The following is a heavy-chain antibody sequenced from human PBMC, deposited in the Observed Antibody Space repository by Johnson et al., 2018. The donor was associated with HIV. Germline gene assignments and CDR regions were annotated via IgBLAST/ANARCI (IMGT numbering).Heavy chain of an antibody. D-gene: IGHD3-22*01. CDR1: GFTFSSYA. J-gene: IGHJ3*02. Sequence: QVQLVESGGGVVQPGRSLSLSCAASGFTFSSYAMHWVRQAPGKGLEWVAVISYDGRNKYYADSVKGRFPISRANSKNTLYLQLNSLRAEDTAVYYCARDRSTPQPYYYDSSGYRGYSAFDIWGQGTMVTVSS. CDR3: ARDRSTPQPYYYDSSGYRGYSAFDI. CDR2: ISYDGRNK. V-gene: IGHV3-30*04.